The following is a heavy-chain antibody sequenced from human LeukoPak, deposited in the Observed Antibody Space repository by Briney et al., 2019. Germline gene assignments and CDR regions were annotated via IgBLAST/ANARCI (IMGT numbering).Heavy chain of an antibody. CDR3: ARDGG. Sequence: LSLTCTVSGGSISSGGYYWSWVRQAPGKGLEWVAVIWYDGSNKYYADSVKGRFTISRDNSKNTLYLQMNSLRAEDTAVYYCARDGGWGQGTLVTVSS. CDR1: GGSISSGGYY. CDR2: IWYDGSNK. D-gene: IGHD3-16*01. J-gene: IGHJ4*02. V-gene: IGHV3-33*08.